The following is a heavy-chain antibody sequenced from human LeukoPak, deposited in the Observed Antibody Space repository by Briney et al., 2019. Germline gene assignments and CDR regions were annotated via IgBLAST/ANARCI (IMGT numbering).Heavy chain of an antibody. J-gene: IGHJ4*02. CDR1: GFTFSSYA. Sequence: PGGSLRLSCAASGFTFSSYAMGWVRQSPGKGLEWVSAISGSGGSKYYADSVKGRFTISRDNSKNTLYLQMNSLRAEDTAVYYCAKVQVTMVRGVNDYWGQGTLVTVSS. CDR2: ISGSGGSK. V-gene: IGHV3-23*01. CDR3: AKVQVTMVRGVNDY. D-gene: IGHD3-10*01.